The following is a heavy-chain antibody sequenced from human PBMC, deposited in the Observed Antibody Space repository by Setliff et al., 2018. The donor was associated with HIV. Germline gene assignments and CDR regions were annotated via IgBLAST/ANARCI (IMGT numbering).Heavy chain of an antibody. CDR1: GYTFTNYD. V-gene: IGHV1-8*02. CDR2: MNPDSRNT. Sequence: ASVKVSCKPSGYTFTNYDINWVRQAAGQGLEWMGWMNPDSRNTGYAQRFEGSVTMTWDTSTSTAYMELNNVKFEDTAVYYCARARTDYYDRRRRSHYYIDVWARGATVTVSS. J-gene: IGHJ6*03. D-gene: IGHD3-22*01. CDR3: ARARTDYYDRRRRSHYYIDV.